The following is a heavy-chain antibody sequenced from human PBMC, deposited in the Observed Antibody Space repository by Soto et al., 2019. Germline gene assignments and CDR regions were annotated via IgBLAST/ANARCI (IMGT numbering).Heavy chain of an antibody. J-gene: IGHJ4*02. V-gene: IGHV1-18*04. Sequence: ASVKVSCKASGYTFSNYGITWVRQAPGQGLEWMGWVSAYNRNTKYAQKFQDRVTMTTDTSTGTAYMELRSLRSDDTAVYYCARDSPPVDYWGQGTLVTVSS. CDR1: GYTFSNYG. CDR2: VSAYNRNT. CDR3: ARDSPPVDY.